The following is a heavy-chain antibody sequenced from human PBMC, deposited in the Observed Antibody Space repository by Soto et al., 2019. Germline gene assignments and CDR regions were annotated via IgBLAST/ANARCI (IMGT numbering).Heavy chain of an antibody. D-gene: IGHD3-3*01. CDR2: IIPIFGTA. V-gene: IGHV1-69*06. J-gene: IGHJ5*02. CDR1: GGTFSSYA. CDR3: AYARFLEDNWFDP. Sequence: RASVKVSCKASGGTFSSYAISWVRQAPGQGLEWMGGIIPIFGTANYAQKFQGRVTITADKSTSTAYMELSSLRSEDTAVYYCAYARFLEDNWFDPWGQGTLVTVSS.